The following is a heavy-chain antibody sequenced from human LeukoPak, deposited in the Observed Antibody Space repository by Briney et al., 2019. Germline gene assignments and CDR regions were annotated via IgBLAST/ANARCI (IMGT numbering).Heavy chain of an antibody. Sequence: GESLKISCKGSGYSFTTSWIGWVRQMPGKGLEWMGIIYPGDSDTRYSLSFQGQVTISADKSISTAYLQWSSLKASDTAMYYCARNYGQILDYWGQGTLVIVSS. D-gene: IGHD4-17*01. CDR3: ARNYGQILDY. J-gene: IGHJ4*02. CDR2: IYPGDSDT. CDR1: GYSFTTSW. V-gene: IGHV5-51*01.